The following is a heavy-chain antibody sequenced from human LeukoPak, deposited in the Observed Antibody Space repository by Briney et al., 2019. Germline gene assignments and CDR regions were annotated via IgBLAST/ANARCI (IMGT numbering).Heavy chain of an antibody. J-gene: IGHJ3*02. CDR3: ARGLRIAVAAPKGAVAFDI. Sequence: SETLSLTCAVYGGSFSGYYWSWIRQPPGKGLEWIREINHSGSTNYNPSLKSRVTISVDTSKNQFSLKLSSVTAADTAVYYCARGLRIAVAAPKGAVAFDIWGQGTMVTVSS. CDR1: GGSFSGYY. V-gene: IGHV4-34*01. D-gene: IGHD6-19*01. CDR2: INHSGST.